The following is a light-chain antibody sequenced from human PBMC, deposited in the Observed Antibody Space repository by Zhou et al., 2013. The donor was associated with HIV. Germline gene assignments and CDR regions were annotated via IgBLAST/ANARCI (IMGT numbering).Light chain of an antibody. V-gene: IGKV3-15*01. CDR1: QSLRSN. Sequence: EIVLTQSPATLSLSPGERATLSSRAGQSLRSNLPWFQQRPGQAPRVLFWSASTRATGIPARFSGSGSGTEFTLTISSLQSEDFAVYYCQQYGTSRPHYTFGQGTTLEIK. CDR2: SAS. CDR3: QQYGTSRPHYT. J-gene: IGKJ2*01.